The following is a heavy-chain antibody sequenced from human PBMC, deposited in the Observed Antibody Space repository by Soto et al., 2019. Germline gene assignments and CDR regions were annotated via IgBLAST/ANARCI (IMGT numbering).Heavy chain of an antibody. CDR1: GYTFTSYG. V-gene: IGHV1-18*01. CDR3: ARGGGGYCSGGSCYSGPLGNWFDP. Sequence: ASVKVSCKASGYTFTSYGISWVRQAPGQGLVWMGWISAYNGNTNYAQKLQGRVTMTTDTSTSTAYMELRSLRSDDTAVYYCARGGGGYCSGGSCYSGPLGNWFDPWGQGTLVTVSS. CDR2: ISAYNGNT. J-gene: IGHJ5*02. D-gene: IGHD2-15*01.